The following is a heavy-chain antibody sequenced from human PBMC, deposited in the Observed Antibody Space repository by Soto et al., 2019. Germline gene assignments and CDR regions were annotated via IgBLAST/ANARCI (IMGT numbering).Heavy chain of an antibody. V-gene: IGHV3-48*01. J-gene: IGHJ4*02. Sequence: PGGSLRLSCAASVFTFVSHTINWVRQAPGKGLEWVSYISSSSSTIYYADSVKGRFTISRDNAKNSLYLQMNSLRAEDTAVYYCARDPYSSSWYYFDYWGQGT. CDR1: VFTFVSHT. D-gene: IGHD6-13*01. CDR2: ISSSSSTI. CDR3: ARDPYSSSWYYFDY.